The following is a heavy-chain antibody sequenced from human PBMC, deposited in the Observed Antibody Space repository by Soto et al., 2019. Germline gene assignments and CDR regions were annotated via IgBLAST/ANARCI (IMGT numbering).Heavy chain of an antibody. D-gene: IGHD2-2*01. CDR1: GFTFSNFG. CDR3: AKTCYSTIRHGIDV. Sequence: PGGSLRLPCAASGFTFSNFGMHWVRQAPGKGLEWVAVISYDGSNTYHADSVKGRFTVSRDNSENTLYLQMNSLRAEDTAVYYCAKTCYSTIRHGIDVWGQGTTVTVSS. CDR2: ISYDGSNT. V-gene: IGHV3-30*18. J-gene: IGHJ6*02.